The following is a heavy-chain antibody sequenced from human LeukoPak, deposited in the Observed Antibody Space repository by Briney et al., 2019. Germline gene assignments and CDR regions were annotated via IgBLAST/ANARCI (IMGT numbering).Heavy chain of an antibody. V-gene: IGHV1-18*04. Sequence: GASVKVSCKASGYTFTTYYMNWVRQAPGQGLEWMGGIIPIFGTANYAQKLQGRVTMTTDTSTSTAYMELRSLRSDDTAVYYCARDRLDSSGYYYVVWGQGTLVTVSS. D-gene: IGHD3-22*01. J-gene: IGHJ4*02. CDR1: GYTFTTYY. CDR3: ARDRLDSSGYYYVV. CDR2: IIPIFGTA.